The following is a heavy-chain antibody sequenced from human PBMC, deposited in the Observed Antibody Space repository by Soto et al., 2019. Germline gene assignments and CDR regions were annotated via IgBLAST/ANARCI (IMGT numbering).Heavy chain of an antibody. Sequence: GGSLRLSCAASGFTFSSYAMSWVRQAPGKGLEWVSAISGSGGSTYYADSVKGRFTISRDNSKNTLYLQMNSLRAEDTAVYYCAKDLGLQSYPEDFDYWGQGTLVTVSS. D-gene: IGHD4-4*01. CDR2: ISGSGGST. J-gene: IGHJ4*02. V-gene: IGHV3-23*01. CDR3: AKDLGLQSYPEDFDY. CDR1: GFTFSSYA.